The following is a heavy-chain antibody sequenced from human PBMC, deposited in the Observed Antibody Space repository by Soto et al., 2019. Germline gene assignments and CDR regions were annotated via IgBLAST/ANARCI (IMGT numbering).Heavy chain of an antibody. CDR3: ERDRNGYDYIGNLDY. CDR1: GGSISSGGYY. J-gene: IGHJ4*02. D-gene: IGHD5-12*01. V-gene: IGHV4-31*03. Sequence: SEILSLTCTVSGGSISSGGYYWTWIRQHPGKGLEWIGYIYYNSGSTYYNPSLRSRVTISVDTSKNQFSLKLSSVTAADTAVYYCERDRNGYDYIGNLDYWGQGTLVTVSS. CDR2: IYYNSGST.